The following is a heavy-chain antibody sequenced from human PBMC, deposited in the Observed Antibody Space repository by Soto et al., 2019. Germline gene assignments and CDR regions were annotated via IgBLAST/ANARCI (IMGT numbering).Heavy chain of an antibody. CDR3: ARVTGNYYGSGPLDY. CDR2: ISSSSSYI. D-gene: IGHD3-10*01. CDR1: GSILINYK. J-gene: IGHJ4*02. V-gene: IGHV3-21*01. Sequence: EVQLVESGGGLVKPGGSLRLPCAAFGSILINYKRNWVRQAPGRGRNGFSSISSSSSYIHYADSVEGRFTISRDNTKNSLYLQMNSLRAEDTAVYYCARVTGNYYGSGPLDYWGQGTLVTVSS.